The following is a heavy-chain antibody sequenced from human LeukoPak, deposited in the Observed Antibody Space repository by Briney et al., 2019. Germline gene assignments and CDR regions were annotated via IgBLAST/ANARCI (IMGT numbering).Heavy chain of an antibody. J-gene: IGHJ4*02. CDR3: ARHSPNCAGVDCYFDS. V-gene: IGHV4-59*08. CDR1: GASISGHY. Sequence: SETLSLTCTVSGASISGHYCSWLRQPPGKGLEWIGHVYYSGNTNYNLSLKSRAAMSADTSKNQFSLRLSSVTAADTAVYYCARHSPNCAGVDCYFDSWGLGTLVAVSS. CDR2: VYYSGNT. D-gene: IGHD2-21*01.